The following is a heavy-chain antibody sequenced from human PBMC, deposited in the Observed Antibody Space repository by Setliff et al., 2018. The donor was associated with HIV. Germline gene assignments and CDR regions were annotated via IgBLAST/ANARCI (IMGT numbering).Heavy chain of an antibody. D-gene: IGHD4-17*01. V-gene: IGHV5-51*01. CDR3: ARLSTTVTPYYGMDV. J-gene: IGHJ6*02. CDR2: IHPGVSDT. Sequence: GESLKISCKGSGYSFTSYWIGWVRQMPGKGLEWMGIIHPGVSDTRYSPSFQGQVTISADKSISTAYLQWSSLKASDTAMYYCARLSTTVTPYYGMDVWGQGTTVTVSS. CDR1: GYSFTSYW.